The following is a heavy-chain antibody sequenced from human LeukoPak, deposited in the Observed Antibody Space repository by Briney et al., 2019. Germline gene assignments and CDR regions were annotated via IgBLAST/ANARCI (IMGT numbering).Heavy chain of an antibody. CDR3: ARDRSYYDFWSGYYKYYYYGMDV. CDR1: GFTFSSYG. Sequence: GGSLRLSCAASGFTFSSYGMNWVRQAPGKGLEWVAVIWYDGSNKYYADSVKGRFTISRDNSKNTLYLQMNSLRAEDTAVYYCARDRSYYDFWSGYYKYYYYGMDVWGQGTTVTVSS. J-gene: IGHJ6*02. D-gene: IGHD3-3*01. CDR2: IWYDGSNK. V-gene: IGHV3-33*08.